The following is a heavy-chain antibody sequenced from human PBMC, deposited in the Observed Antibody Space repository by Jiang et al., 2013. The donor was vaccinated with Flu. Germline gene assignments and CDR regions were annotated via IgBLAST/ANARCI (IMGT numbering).Heavy chain of an antibody. CDR3: ARGRMTTVTPEVYDAFDI. CDR1: GGSISSGGYY. CDR2: IYYSGST. V-gene: IGHV4-31*03. Sequence: QLVESGPGLVKPSQTLSLTCTVSGGSISSGGYYWSWIRQHPGKGLEWIGYIYYSGSTYYNPSLKSRVTISVDTSKNQFSLKLSSVTAADTAVYYCARGRMTTVTPEVYDAFDIWGQGTMVTVSS. J-gene: IGHJ3*02. D-gene: IGHD4-17*01.